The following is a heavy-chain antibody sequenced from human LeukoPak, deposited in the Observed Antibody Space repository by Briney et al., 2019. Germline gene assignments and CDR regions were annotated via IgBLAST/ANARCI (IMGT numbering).Heavy chain of an antibody. J-gene: IGHJ4*02. CDR3: VSFYETY. D-gene: IGHD2/OR15-2a*01. CDR2: ICPDGTVT. Sequence: GGSLRLSCAASGFTFSIYCMHWVRQAPGKGPMWVSRICPDGTVTNYADSVKARFTISRDNARNTVYLQMNSLRAEDTAVYYCVSFYETYWGRGTLVTVSS. CDR1: GFTFSIYC. V-gene: IGHV3-74*01.